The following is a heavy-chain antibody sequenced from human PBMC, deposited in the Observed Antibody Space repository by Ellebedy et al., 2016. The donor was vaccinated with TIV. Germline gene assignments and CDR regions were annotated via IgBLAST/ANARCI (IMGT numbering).Heavy chain of an antibody. Sequence: SVKVSCXASGGTLSSYAISWVRQAPGQGLEWMGGINPILGTPTYAQQFQGRVSINADESTSTAYMEVSSLRSDDTAVYYCASGGKNDFWSGYLDYWGQGALVTVSS. J-gene: IGHJ4*02. CDR3: ASGGKNDFWSGYLDY. CDR1: GGTLSSYA. CDR2: INPILGTP. D-gene: IGHD3-3*01. V-gene: IGHV1-69*13.